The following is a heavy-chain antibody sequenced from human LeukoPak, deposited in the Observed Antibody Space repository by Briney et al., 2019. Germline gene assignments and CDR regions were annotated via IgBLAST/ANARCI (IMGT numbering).Heavy chain of an antibody. Sequence: ASVKVSCKASGYTFTSYYMHWVRQAPGQGLEWMGIINPSGGSTSYAQKFQGRVAMTRDTSTSTVYMELSSLRSEDTAVYYCARVGTMFHFDYWGQGTLVTVSS. CDR1: GYTFTSYY. CDR3: ARVGTMFHFDY. V-gene: IGHV1-46*01. D-gene: IGHD3-10*02. J-gene: IGHJ4*02. CDR2: INPSGGST.